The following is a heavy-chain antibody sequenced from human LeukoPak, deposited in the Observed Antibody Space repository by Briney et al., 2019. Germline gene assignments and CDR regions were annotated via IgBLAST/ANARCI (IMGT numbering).Heavy chain of an antibody. Sequence: PSETLSLTCTVSGGSISSYYWSWIRQPPGKGLEWIGYIYYSGSTNYNPSLKSRVTISVDTSKNQFSLKLSSVTAADTAVYDCAREDSSSWYWFDPWGQGTLVTVSS. D-gene: IGHD6-13*01. CDR3: AREDSSSWYWFDP. CDR2: IYYSGST. V-gene: IGHV4-59*01. J-gene: IGHJ5*02. CDR1: GGSISSYY.